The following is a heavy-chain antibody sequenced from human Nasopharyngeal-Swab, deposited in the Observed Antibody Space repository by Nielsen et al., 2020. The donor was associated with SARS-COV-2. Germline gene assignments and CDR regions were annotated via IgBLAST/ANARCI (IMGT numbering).Heavy chain of an antibody. CDR3: ARVSPRYCSSTSCYGVDY. CDR1: GGSISSYY. J-gene: IGHJ4*02. V-gene: IGHV4-59*01. CDR2: IYYSGST. Sequence: GSLRLSCTVSGGSISSYYWSWIRQPPGKGLEWIGYIYYSGSTNYNPSLKSRVTISVDTSKNQFSLKLSSVTAADTAVYYCARVSPRYCSSTSCYGVDYWGQGTLVTVSS. D-gene: IGHD2-2*01.